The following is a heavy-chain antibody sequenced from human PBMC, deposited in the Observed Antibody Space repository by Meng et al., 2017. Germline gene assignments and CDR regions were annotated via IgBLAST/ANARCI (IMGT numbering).Heavy chain of an antibody. Sequence: ESLKISCTVSGGSISSSSYYWGWIRQPPGKGLEWIGSIYYSGSTYYNPSLKSRVTISVDTSKNQFSLKLSSVTAADTAVYYCATNYYGSGSYDYWGQGTLVTVS. CDR3: ATNYYGSGSYDY. V-gene: IGHV4-39*07. J-gene: IGHJ4*02. D-gene: IGHD3-10*01. CDR2: IYYSGST. CDR1: GGSISSSSYY.